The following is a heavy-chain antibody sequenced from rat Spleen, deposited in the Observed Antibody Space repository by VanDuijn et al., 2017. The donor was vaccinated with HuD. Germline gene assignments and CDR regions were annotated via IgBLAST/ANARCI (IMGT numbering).Heavy chain of an antibody. Sequence: EVQLVESDGGLVQPGRSLKLSCAASGFTFSDYYMAWVRQAPKKGLEWVATISYDGFTTYYRDSVKGRFTISRDNAKSTLSLQMDSLRSEDTATYYCARRHYGYTDYFDYWGQGVMVTVSS. D-gene: IGHD1-9*01. V-gene: IGHV5-7*01. CDR1: GFTFSDYY. J-gene: IGHJ2*01. CDR3: ARRHYGYTDYFDY. CDR2: ISYDGFTT.